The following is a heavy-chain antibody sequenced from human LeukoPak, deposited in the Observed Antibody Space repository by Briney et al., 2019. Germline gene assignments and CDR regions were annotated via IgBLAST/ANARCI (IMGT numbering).Heavy chain of an antibody. CDR1: GGTFSSYA. Sequence: SVKVSCKASGGTFSSYAISWVRQAPGQGLEWMGGIIPIFGTANYAQKFQGRVTITADKSTSTAYMELSSLRSEDTAVYYCARGGGADCRGGSCYYYYYYMDVWGKGTTVTVSS. J-gene: IGHJ6*03. CDR3: ARGGGADCRGGSCYYYYYYMDV. D-gene: IGHD2-15*01. V-gene: IGHV1-69*06. CDR2: IIPIFGTA.